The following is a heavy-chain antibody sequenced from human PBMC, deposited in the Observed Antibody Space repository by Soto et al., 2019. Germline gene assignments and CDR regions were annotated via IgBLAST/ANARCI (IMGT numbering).Heavy chain of an antibody. D-gene: IGHD3-16*01. Sequence: QVQLVQSGAEVKKPGASVKVSCKASGYTFTTYGFSWVRQAPGQGLEWMGWISKNNGDTKYAQNFQGRITLTTDTSTSIAYMELRGLSSDDTAVYYCARDQESCADYWGQGTLVTVSS. CDR2: ISKNNGDT. J-gene: IGHJ4*02. V-gene: IGHV1-18*04. CDR1: GYTFTTYG. CDR3: ARDQESCADY.